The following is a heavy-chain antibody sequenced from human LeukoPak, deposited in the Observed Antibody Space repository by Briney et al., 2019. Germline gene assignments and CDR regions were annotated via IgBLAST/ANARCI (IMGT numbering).Heavy chain of an antibody. CDR2: IHSGGTT. CDR1: GFTVSSNY. D-gene: IGHD1-26*01. V-gene: IGHV3-53*01. CDR3: ARIVGVGEIDY. Sequence: GGSLRLSCAASGFTVSSNYMSWVRQAPGKGLEWVSVIHSGGTTVYADSAKGRFTISRDNSKNTLYLQMNSLRVEDTAVYYCARIVGVGEIDYWGQGTLVTVSS. J-gene: IGHJ4*02.